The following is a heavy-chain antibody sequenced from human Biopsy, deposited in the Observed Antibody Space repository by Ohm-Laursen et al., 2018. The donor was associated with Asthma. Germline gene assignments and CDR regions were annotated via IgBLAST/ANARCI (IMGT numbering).Heavy chain of an antibody. CDR3: AKEVFPGWELRRGPDS. J-gene: IGHJ4*02. CDR1: GFPISNYG. Sequence: SLRLSCTASGFPISNYGMHWVRQAPGKGLDWVAVISFDGTNRNYTDSVKGRFTISRDNSRNTLHLEMSSLRAEDTAVYFCAKEVFPGWELRRGPDSWGQGTLVTVSS. D-gene: IGHD1-26*01. V-gene: IGHV3-30*18. CDR2: ISFDGTNR.